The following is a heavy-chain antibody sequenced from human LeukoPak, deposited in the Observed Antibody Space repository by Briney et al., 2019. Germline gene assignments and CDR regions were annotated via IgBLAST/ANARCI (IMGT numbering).Heavy chain of an antibody. Sequence: PGGSLRLSCAASGFTFSSYGMHWVRQAPGKGLEWVALISDDGDKTYYLDSVKGRFTISRDNSQKTVYLQMNSLRPEDTAVYYCVRPGTPLPVLEDFQVFFDFWGPGTQVIVSS. D-gene: IGHD3-3*01. CDR2: ISDDGDKT. J-gene: IGHJ4*02. CDR3: VRPGTPLPVLEDFQVFFDF. CDR1: GFTFSSYG. V-gene: IGHV3-30*03.